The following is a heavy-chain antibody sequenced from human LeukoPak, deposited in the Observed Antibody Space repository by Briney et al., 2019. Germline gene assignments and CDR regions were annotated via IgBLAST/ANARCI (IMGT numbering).Heavy chain of an antibody. CDR2: ISRNSDNV. J-gene: IGHJ4*02. CDR1: GFTFKNYA. V-gene: IGHV3-9*01. Sequence: GRSLRLSCAASGFTFKNYAMHWVRQAPGKGLEWVSSISRNSDNVDYADSVKGRFTLSRDNAKNSLFLQMNSLRPEDTALCYCAKSGTYSSSSGYIDSWGQGTLVAVSS. CDR3: AKSGTYSSSSGYIDS. D-gene: IGHD6-6*01.